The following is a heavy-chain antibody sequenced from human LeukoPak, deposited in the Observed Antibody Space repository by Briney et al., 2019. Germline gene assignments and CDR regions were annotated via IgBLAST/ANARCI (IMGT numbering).Heavy chain of an antibody. Sequence: GGSLRLSCEISGFSVSVNYINWVRQAPGKGLEWVSVIHTDGTKYYGDSVKGRFIISRDNAKNSLYLQMNSLRAEDTAVYYCARALAAARYYYYMDVWGKGTTVTVSS. CDR2: IHTDGTK. CDR1: GFSVSVNY. D-gene: IGHD6-13*01. CDR3: ARALAAARYYYYMDV. V-gene: IGHV3-53*01. J-gene: IGHJ6*03.